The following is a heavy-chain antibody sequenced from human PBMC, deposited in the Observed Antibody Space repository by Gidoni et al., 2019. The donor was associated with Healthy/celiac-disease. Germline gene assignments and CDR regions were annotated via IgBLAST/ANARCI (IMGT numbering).Heavy chain of an antibody. CDR3: AKCLYDYDSSGYYKPVDY. D-gene: IGHD3-22*01. J-gene: IGHJ4*02. V-gene: IGHV3-23*01. Sequence: EVQLLESGGGLVQPGGSLRLSCAASGFTFSSYAMSWFRQAQGKGLEWVSAISGGGGSTYYADSVKGRFTISRENSKNTLYLQMNSLRAEDTAVYYCAKCLYDYDSSGYYKPVDYWGQGTLVTVSS. CDR1: GFTFSSYA. CDR2: ISGGGGST.